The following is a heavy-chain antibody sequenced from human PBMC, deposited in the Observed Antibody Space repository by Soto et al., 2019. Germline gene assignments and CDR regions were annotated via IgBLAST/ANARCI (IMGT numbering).Heavy chain of an antibody. D-gene: IGHD6-6*01. CDR3: AKEGDSSSSEFLSFFGLGYYFDY. J-gene: IGHJ4*02. CDR1: GFTFSSYA. V-gene: IGHV3-23*01. Sequence: PGGSLRLSCAASGFTFSSYAMSWVRQAPGKGLEWVSAISGSGGSTYYADSVKGRFTISRDNSKNTLYLQMNSLRAEDTAVYYCAKEGDSSSSEFLSFFGLGYYFDYWGQGTLVTVSS. CDR2: ISGSGGST.